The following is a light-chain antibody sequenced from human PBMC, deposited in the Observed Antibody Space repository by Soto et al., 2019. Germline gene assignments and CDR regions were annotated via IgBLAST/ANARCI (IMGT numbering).Light chain of an antibody. V-gene: IGKV3-11*01. CDR2: DAS. CDR1: QSVSTY. Sequence: EIVLTQSPATLSLSPGERATLSCRASQSVSTYLAWYQQKPGQAPRLLIHDASNRATGIPARFSGSGSWTDFTLTISSLEPEDFGVYYCQQRSNWPQITFGGGTKGEIK. CDR3: QQRSNWPQIT. J-gene: IGKJ4*01.